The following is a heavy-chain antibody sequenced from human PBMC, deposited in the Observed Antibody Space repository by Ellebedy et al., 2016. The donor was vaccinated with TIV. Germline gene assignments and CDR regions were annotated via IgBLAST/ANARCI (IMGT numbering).Heavy chain of an antibody. V-gene: IGHV3-23*01. J-gene: IGHJ3*02. CDR3: SKERTIGSYSTDACDI. CDR1: GFTFNNYV. D-gene: IGHD1-26*01. Sequence: PGGSLRLSCAASGFTFNNYVMTWVRQAPGKGLEWISSIGRSTYYADSVKGRFTMSRDNSKNTVYLQMNSLTAEDTAVYYCSKERTIGSYSTDACDIWGQGKVVTVS. CDR2: IGRST.